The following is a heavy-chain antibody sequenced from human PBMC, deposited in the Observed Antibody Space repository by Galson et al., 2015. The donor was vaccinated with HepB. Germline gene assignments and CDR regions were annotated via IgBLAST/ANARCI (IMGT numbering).Heavy chain of an antibody. D-gene: IGHD2-2*01. V-gene: IGHV3-33*01. J-gene: IGHJ4*02. Sequence: SLRLSCAASGFTFSNYGMHWVRQAPGKGLEWVAVIWYDGSNKYYADSVKGRFTISRDNSKNTLYLQMNSLRAEDTTVYYCARDNCSSTSCYPSLPDYWGQGTLVTVSS. CDR1: GFTFSNYG. CDR2: IWYDGSNK. CDR3: ARDNCSSTSCYPSLPDY.